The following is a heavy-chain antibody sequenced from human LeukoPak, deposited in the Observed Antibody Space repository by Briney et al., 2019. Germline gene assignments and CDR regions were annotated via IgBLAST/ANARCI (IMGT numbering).Heavy chain of an antibody. Sequence: PGGSLRLSCAASVFTFSIHAIHGVRKPPGKGLEGVAVISYDDTYKYYADSEKGRFTVSRDNSKNTLYLQMISLTTEDTAVYYCARDPHSSGWRNYFDFWGQGTLVTVSS. CDR3: ARDPHSSGWRNYFDF. V-gene: IGHV3-30*04. J-gene: IGHJ4*02. CDR1: VFTFSIHA. D-gene: IGHD6-19*01. CDR2: ISYDDTYK.